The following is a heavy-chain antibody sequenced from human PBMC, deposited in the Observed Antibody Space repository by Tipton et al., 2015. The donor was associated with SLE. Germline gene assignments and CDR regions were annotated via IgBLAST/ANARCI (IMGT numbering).Heavy chain of an antibody. CDR3: ARVARDGYKSGFDY. J-gene: IGHJ4*02. V-gene: IGHV4-61*02. D-gene: IGHD5-24*01. Sequence: GLVKPSQTLTLTCTVSGGSITSKNYFWNWIRQPAGKTLEWIGRIYAWGYTDYNHSLKSRVAMSLDTSRNQISVSPDSVSAADTAVYYCARVARDGYKSGFDYLGQATLVPVSS. CDR2: IYAWGYT. CDR1: GGSITSKNYF.